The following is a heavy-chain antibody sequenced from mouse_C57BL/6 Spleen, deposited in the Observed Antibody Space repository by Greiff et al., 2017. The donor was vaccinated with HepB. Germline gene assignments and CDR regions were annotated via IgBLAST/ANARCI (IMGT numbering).Heavy chain of an antibody. CDR2: IYPGSGST. CDR1: GYTFTSYW. J-gene: IGHJ2*01. Sequence: QVQLKQPGAELVKPGASVKMSCKASGYTFTSYWITWVKQRPGQGLEWIGDIYPGSGSTNYNEKFKSKATLTVDTSSSTAYMQLSSLTSEDSAVYYCARRNYYGSSGEYYFDYWGQGTTLTVSS. D-gene: IGHD1-1*01. V-gene: IGHV1-55*01. CDR3: ARRNYYGSSGEYYFDY.